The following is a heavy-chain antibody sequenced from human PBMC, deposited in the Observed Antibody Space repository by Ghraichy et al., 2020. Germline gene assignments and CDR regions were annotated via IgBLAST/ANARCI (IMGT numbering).Heavy chain of an antibody. CDR3: ARFYGGDSDGYFDS. V-gene: IGHV3-33*01. J-gene: IGHJ4*02. Sequence: GGSLRLSCATSGFTFSSHGMHWVRQAPGKGLEWVALISYAGCNQNYIDSVKGRFAISRDNSKNTLFLQMNSLRAEDTAVYYCARFYGGDSDGYFDSWGQGNLVTVSS. CDR1: GFTFSSHG. D-gene: IGHD4-23*01. CDR2: ISYAGCNQ.